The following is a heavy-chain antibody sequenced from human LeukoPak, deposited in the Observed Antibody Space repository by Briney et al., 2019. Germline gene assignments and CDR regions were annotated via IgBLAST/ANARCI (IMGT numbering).Heavy chain of an antibody. V-gene: IGHV3-23*01. J-gene: IGHJ4*02. CDR2: ISGSGGST. Sequence: PGGSLRLSCAASGFTFSSYGMSWVRQAPGKGLEWVSAISGSGGSTYYADSVKGRFTISRDNAKNSLYLQMNSLRAEDTAVYYCARARDSYGPSMYIFDYWGQGTLVTVSS. CDR3: ARARDSYGPSMYIFDY. CDR1: GFTFSSYG. D-gene: IGHD5-18*01.